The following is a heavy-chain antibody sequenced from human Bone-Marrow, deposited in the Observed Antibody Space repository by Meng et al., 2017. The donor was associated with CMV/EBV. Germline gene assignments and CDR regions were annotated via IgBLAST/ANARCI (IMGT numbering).Heavy chain of an antibody. Sequence: GGSLRLSCAASGFTFSSYSMNWVRQAPGKGLEWVSYISSSSSTIYYADSVKGRFTISRDNSKNTLYLQMNSLRAEDTAVYYCARDRGGYNTYYDFWSGYYLGYWGQGTRVTGSS. J-gene: IGHJ4*02. D-gene: IGHD3-3*01. CDR1: GFTFSSYS. V-gene: IGHV3-48*01. CDR3: ARDRGGYNTYYDFWSGYYLGY. CDR2: ISSSSSTI.